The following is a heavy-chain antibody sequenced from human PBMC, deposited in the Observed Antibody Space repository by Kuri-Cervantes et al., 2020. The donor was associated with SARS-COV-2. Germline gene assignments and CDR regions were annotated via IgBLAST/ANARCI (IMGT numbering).Heavy chain of an antibody. CDR2: IKSKTDGGTT. V-gene: IGHV3-15*01. Sequence: GESLKISCAASGFTFSSYAMSWVRQAPGKGLEWVGRIKSKTDGGTTDNAAPVKGRFTISRDDSKNTLYLQMNSLKTEDTAVYYCIRDSYGPYFDYWGQGTLVTVSS. J-gene: IGHJ4*02. D-gene: IGHD5-18*01. CDR3: IRDSYGPYFDY. CDR1: GFTFSSYA.